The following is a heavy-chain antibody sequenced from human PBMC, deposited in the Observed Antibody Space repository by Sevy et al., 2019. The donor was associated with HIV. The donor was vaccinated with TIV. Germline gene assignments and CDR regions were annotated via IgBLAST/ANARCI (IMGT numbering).Heavy chain of an antibody. Sequence: SQTLSLTCAISGDSVSSNSAAWNWIRQSPSRGLEWLGRTYYRSKWYNDYAVSVKSRITINPDTSKNQFSLQLNSVTPEDTAVYYCAKDRAAMVYYYYGMDVWGQGTTVTVSS. CDR2: TYYRSKWYN. CDR1: GDSVSSNSAA. J-gene: IGHJ6*02. D-gene: IGHD5-18*01. CDR3: AKDRAAMVYYYYGMDV. V-gene: IGHV6-1*01.